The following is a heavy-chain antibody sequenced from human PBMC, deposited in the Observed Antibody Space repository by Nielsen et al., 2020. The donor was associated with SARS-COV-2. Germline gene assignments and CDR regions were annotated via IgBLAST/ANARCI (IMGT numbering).Heavy chain of an antibody. J-gene: IGHJ6*02. Sequence: GESLKISCAASGFTFSAYWVHWVRQVPGKGLVWVSRINPDGTRVAYADSVKGRFTISRDNAKNTVYLQMNSLRAEDTAAYYCASARHCGGNSCYPHSYYGMDVWGQRTTVSVSS. CDR1: GFTFSAYW. D-gene: IGHD2-21*01. CDR3: ASARHCGGNSCYPHSYYGMDV. CDR2: INPDGTRV. V-gene: IGHV3-74*01.